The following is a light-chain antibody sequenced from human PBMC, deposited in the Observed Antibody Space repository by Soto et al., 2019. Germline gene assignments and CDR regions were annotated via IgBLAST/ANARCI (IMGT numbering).Light chain of an antibody. CDR2: DAS. J-gene: IGKJ5*01. CDR1: QTVSSY. V-gene: IGKV3-11*01. CDR3: QQRSNWLSIT. Sequence: EIVLTQSPATLSLSPGERATLSCRASQTVSSYLLWYQQKPGQAPRLLIYDASNRATGIPARFSGSGSGTDFTLTISSLEPEDFAVYYCQQRSNWLSITFGQGTRLEIK.